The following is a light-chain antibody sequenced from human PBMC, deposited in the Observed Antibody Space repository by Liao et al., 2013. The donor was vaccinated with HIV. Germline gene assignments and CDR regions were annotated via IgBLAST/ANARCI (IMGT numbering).Light chain of an antibody. J-gene: IGLJ1*01. V-gene: IGLV3-21*04. CDR2: YDN. Sequence: SYELTQPPSVSVAPEKTARITCGGNNIGSKSVNWYQQKPGQAPVLFISYDNDRPSGIPERFSGSNSGNTATLTISGVEAGDEADYYCQVWDSSSNSYVFGTGTKVTV. CDR1: NIGSKS. CDR3: QVWDSSSNSYV.